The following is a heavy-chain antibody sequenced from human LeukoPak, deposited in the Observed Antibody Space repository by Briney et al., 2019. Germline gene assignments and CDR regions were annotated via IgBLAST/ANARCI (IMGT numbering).Heavy chain of an antibody. CDR1: GFTFANYV. Sequence: PGGSLRLSCAASGFTFANYVITWVRQAPGKGLEWVSDIVGSGGNTFYANSVKGRFTISRDNSKNTLYLRMSSLRAEDSALYYCAKGSGYYGSNAEYYFDYWGQGTLVTVSS. V-gene: IGHV3-23*01. J-gene: IGHJ4*02. D-gene: IGHD4-23*01. CDR3: AKGSGYYGSNAEYYFDY. CDR2: IVGSGGNT.